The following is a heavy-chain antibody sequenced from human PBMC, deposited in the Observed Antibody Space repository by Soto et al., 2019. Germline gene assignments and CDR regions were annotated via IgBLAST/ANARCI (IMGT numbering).Heavy chain of an antibody. CDR1: GFSLTTRGVG. D-gene: IGHD2-21*02. CDR2: IYWDDDK. J-gene: IGHJ5*02. CDR3: AHRSRVTAKWKNWFDP. V-gene: IGHV2-5*02. Sequence: QITLKESGPTLVKPTQTLTLTCTFSGFSLTTRGVGVGWIRQPPGKALEWLALIYWDDDKRYSPSLKSRLTITKDTSKIQVVLTLINMDPVDAATYYCAHRSRVTAKWKNWFDPWGQGTLVTVSS.